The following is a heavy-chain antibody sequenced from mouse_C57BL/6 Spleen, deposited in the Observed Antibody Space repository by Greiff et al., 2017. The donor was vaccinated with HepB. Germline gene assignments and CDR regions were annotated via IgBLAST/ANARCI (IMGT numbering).Heavy chain of an antibody. V-gene: IGHV5-9-1*02. CDR1: GFTFSSYA. J-gene: IGHJ3*01. CDR2: ISSGGDYI. D-gene: IGHD2-3*01. CDR3: TRDDGYPFAY. Sequence: EVMLVESGEGLVKPGGSLKLSCAASGFTFSSYAMSWVRQTPEKRLEWVAYISSGGDYIYYADTVKGRFTISRDNARNTLYLQMISLKSEDTAMYYCTRDDGYPFAYWGQGTLVTVSA.